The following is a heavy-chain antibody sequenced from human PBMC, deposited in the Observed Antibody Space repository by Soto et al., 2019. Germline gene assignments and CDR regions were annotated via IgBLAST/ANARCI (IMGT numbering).Heavy chain of an antibody. J-gene: IGHJ4*02. D-gene: IGHD3-16*02. Sequence: PSETLSLTCTVSGGSISSGDYYWSWIRQPPGKGLEWIGYIYYSGSTYYNPSLKSRVTISVDTSKNQLSLKLSSVTAADTAVYYCARAVGGYLYYFDYWGQGTLVTVSS. V-gene: IGHV4-30-4*01. CDR1: GGSISSGDYY. CDR2: IYYSGST. CDR3: ARAVGGYLYYFDY.